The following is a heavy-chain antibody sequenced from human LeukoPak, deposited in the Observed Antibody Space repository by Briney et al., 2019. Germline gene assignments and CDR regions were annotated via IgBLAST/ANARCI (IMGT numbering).Heavy chain of an antibody. D-gene: IGHD6-6*01. CDR1: GGSFSGYY. CDR2: INHSGST. Sequence: PSETLSLTCAVYGGSFSGYYWSWIRQPPGKGLEWIGEINHSGSTNYNPSLKSRVTISVDTSKNQFSLKLSSVTAADTAVYYCARHWRGSSGGIDYWGQGTLVTVSS. J-gene: IGHJ4*02. V-gene: IGHV4-34*01. CDR3: ARHWRGSSGGIDY.